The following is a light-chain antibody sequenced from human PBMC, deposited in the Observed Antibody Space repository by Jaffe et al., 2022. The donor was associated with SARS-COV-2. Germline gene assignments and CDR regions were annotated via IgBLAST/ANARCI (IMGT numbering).Light chain of an antibody. CDR1: QSITSS. Sequence: DIQMTQSPSTLSASVGDRVTITCRASQSITSSLAWYQQKPGKAPKLLIYKASSLESGVPSRFSGSGSGTEFTLTISSLQPDDSATYYCQQYDTNSWTFGQGTKVEIK. CDR3: QQYDTNSWT. CDR2: KAS. J-gene: IGKJ1*01. V-gene: IGKV1-5*03.